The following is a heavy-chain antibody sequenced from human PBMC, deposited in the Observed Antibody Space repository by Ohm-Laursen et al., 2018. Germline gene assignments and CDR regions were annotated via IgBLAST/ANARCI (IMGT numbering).Heavy chain of an antibody. Sequence: ASVKVSCKASGYTFTTYYLHWVRQAPGQGLEWMGMINPSGGSTSYAQKFQGRFTMTSDTSTSTVYMELSSLRSEDTAVYYCARDHIAVAGIAWFDPWGQGTLVTVSS. J-gene: IGHJ5*02. CDR1: GYTFTTYY. CDR3: ARDHIAVAGIAWFDP. CDR2: INPSGGST. D-gene: IGHD6-19*01. V-gene: IGHV1-46*01.